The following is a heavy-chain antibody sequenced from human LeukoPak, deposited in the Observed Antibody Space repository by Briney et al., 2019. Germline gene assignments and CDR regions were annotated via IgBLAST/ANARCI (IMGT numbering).Heavy chain of an antibody. CDR2: IYHSGST. CDR1: GYSISSGYY. CDR3: ARVSDYYYYMDV. Sequence: SETLSLTCTVSGYSISSGYYWGWIRQPPGKGLEWIGSIYHSGSTYYNPSLKSRVTISVDTSKNQFSLKLSSVTAADTAVYYCARVSDYYYYMDVWGKGTTVTVSS. J-gene: IGHJ6*03. D-gene: IGHD3-3*02. V-gene: IGHV4-38-2*02.